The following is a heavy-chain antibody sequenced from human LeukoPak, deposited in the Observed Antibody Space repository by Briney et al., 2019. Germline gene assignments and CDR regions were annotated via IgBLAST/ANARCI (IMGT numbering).Heavy chain of an antibody. Sequence: SVKVSCKASGGTFSSYAFSWVRQAPGQGLEWMGGIIPIFGTANYAQKFQGRVTITADESTSTAYMELSSLRSEDTAVYYCARRFWSGYSPLDYWGQGTLVTVSS. D-gene: IGHD3-3*01. CDR3: ARRFWSGYSPLDY. CDR1: GGTFSSYA. J-gene: IGHJ4*02. V-gene: IGHV1-69*01. CDR2: IIPIFGTA.